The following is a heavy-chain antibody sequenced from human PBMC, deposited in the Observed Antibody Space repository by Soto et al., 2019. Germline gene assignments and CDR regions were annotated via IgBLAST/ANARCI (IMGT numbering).Heavy chain of an antibody. CDR3: GRCRSGYHFGDAFDV. CDR1: CGSFSGYY. Sequence: SETLSLTCAVYCGSFSGYYWSWIRQPPGKGLEWIGEINHSGRTNSNPSLKSRVNVSVDTSKNQSSLSLSSVTAADTAVSYCGRCRSGYHFGDAFDVWCHGTMVTLAS. V-gene: IGHV4-34*01. J-gene: IGHJ3*01. D-gene: IGHD5-12*01. CDR2: INHSGRT.